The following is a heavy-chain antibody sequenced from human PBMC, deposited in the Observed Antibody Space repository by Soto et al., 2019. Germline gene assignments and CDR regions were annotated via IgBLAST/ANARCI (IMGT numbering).Heavy chain of an antibody. V-gene: IGHV1-18*01. D-gene: IGHD3-22*01. CDR1: GYTFTSYG. J-gene: IGHJ6*02. CDR3: ARADSSGYSGYYYGMDV. Sequence: ASVKVSFKASGYTFTSYGISWVRQAPGQGLEWMGWISAYNGNTNYAQKLQGRVTMTTDTSTSTAYMELRSLRSDDTAVYYCARADSSGYSGYYYGMDVWGQGTTVTVSS. CDR2: ISAYNGNT.